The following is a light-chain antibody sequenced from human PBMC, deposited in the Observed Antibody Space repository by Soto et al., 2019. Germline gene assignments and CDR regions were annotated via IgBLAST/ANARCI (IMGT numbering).Light chain of an antibody. CDR3: QQYGSSPWT. CDR2: DAS. CDR1: QTIANNY. J-gene: IGKJ1*01. V-gene: IGKV3-20*01. Sequence: AFTQSPGTLSLSPLARAALSCRASQTIANNYLTWYQQKPGQAPRVLIYDASTRATGIPDRFGGSGSGTDFTLTISRLEPEDFAVYYCQQYGSSPWTFGQGTKVDIK.